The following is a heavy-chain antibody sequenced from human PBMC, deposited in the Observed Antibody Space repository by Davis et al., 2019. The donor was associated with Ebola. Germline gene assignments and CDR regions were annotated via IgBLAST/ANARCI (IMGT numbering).Heavy chain of an antibody. D-gene: IGHD2-2*03. CDR2: IWYDGSNK. CDR1: GFTFSSYG. Sequence: PGGSLRLSCAASGFTFSSYGIHWVRQAPGKGLEWVAVIWYDGSNKYYADSVKGRFTISRDNSKNTLYLQMNSLRAEDTAVYYCTKSLDIVVVPAFDGMDVWGQGTTVTVSS. V-gene: IGHV3-30*02. CDR3: TKSLDIVVVPAFDGMDV. J-gene: IGHJ6*02.